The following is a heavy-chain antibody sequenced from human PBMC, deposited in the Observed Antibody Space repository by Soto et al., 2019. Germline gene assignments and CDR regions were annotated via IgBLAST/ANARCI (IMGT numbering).Heavy chain of an antibody. V-gene: IGHV3-23*01. Sequence: GGSLRLSCAASGFTFSSYAMSWVRQAPGKGLEWVSVISGSGGSTYYADSVKGRFTISRDNSKNTLYLQMNSLRAEDTAVYYCAKVVDYGDYDDLSGHDAFDIWGQGTMVTVSS. CDR2: ISGSGGST. J-gene: IGHJ3*02. D-gene: IGHD4-17*01. CDR3: AKVVDYGDYDDLSGHDAFDI. CDR1: GFTFSSYA.